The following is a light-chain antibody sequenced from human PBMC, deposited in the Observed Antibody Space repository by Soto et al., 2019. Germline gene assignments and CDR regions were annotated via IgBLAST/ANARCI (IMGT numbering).Light chain of an antibody. CDR3: ETWDSNIWV. CDR1: SGHSSYI. Sequence: QSVLTLSSSASASLGSSVKFTCTLSSGHSSYIIAWHQQQPGKAPRYLMKLEGSGSYNKGSGVPDRFSGSSSGADRYLTISNLQFEDEADYYCETWDSNIWVFGGGTKLTVL. V-gene: IGLV4-60*02. CDR2: LEGSGSY. J-gene: IGLJ3*02.